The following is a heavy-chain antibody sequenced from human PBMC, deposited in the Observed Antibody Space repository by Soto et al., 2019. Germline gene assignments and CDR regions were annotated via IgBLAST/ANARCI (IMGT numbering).Heavy chain of an antibody. CDR2: IYYSGTT. V-gene: IGHV4-31*03. Sequence: QVQLQESGPGLVKPSQTLSLTCTVSGGSISSGGYYWTWIRQHPGKCLEWIGYIYYSGTTYYNPSLTSRLTISVDTSKNQSSLKLSSMTAADTAVYYCAREPSIWGQGTLVTVSS. J-gene: IGHJ4*02. CDR3: AREPSI. CDR1: GGSISSGGYY.